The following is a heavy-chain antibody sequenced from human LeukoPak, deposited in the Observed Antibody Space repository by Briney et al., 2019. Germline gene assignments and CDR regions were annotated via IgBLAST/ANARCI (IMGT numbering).Heavy chain of an antibody. CDR1: GGSISSYY. CDR3: ASGIAVNAFDI. Sequence: PSETLSLTCTVSGGSISSYYWSWIRQPPGKGLEWIGYIYYSGSTNYNPSLKTRVTISVDTSKNQLSLKLSSVTAADTAVYYCASGIAVNAFDIWGQGTTVTVSS. V-gene: IGHV4-59*01. J-gene: IGHJ3*02. D-gene: IGHD6-19*01. CDR2: IYYSGST.